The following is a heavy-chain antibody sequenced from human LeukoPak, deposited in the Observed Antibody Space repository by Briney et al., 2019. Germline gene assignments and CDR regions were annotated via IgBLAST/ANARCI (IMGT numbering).Heavy chain of an antibody. CDR1: GFTFSRYG. Sequence: GGSLRLSCSASGFTFSRYGMHWVRQAPGKGLEYVSAIVSNGDSTYYADSVKGRFTISRDNAKNTLYLQMSSLRPEDTAVYYCVNPGWYYDSSGYSYYYGMDVWGQGTTVTVSS. CDR3: VNPGWYYDSSGYSYYYGMDV. CDR2: IVSNGDST. J-gene: IGHJ6*02. D-gene: IGHD3-22*01. V-gene: IGHV3-64D*09.